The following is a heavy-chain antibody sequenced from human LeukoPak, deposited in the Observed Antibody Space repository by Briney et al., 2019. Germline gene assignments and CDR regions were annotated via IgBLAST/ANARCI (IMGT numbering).Heavy chain of an antibody. D-gene: IGHD3-22*01. CDR1: GFTFSSYA. J-gene: IGHJ5*02. Sequence: GGSLRLSCAASGFTFSSYAMSWVRQAPGKGLEWVSAISGSGGSTYYADSVKGRFTISRDNSKNTLYLQMNSLRAEDTAVYYCARAADSSGYYRDWFDPWGQGTLVTVSS. CDR2: ISGSGGST. V-gene: IGHV3-23*01. CDR3: ARAADSSGYYRDWFDP.